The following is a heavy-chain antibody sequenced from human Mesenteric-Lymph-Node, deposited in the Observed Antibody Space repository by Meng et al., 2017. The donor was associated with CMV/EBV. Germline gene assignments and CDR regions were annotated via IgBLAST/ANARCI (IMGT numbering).Heavy chain of an antibody. V-gene: IGHV4-39*07. CDR2: IYDSGST. CDR1: GASISSNY. D-gene: IGHD3-3*01. Sequence: SETLSLTCSVSGASISSNYWSWIRQTPGKGLEWIGSIYDSGSTYHNPSLKSRVTISVDTSKNHFSLKLRSVTAADTAVYYCARDRGEWLFDYWGQGTLVTVSS. CDR3: ARDRGEWLFDY. J-gene: IGHJ4*02.